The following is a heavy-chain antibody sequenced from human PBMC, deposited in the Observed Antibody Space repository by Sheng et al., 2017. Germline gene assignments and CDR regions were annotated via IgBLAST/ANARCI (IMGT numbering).Heavy chain of an antibody. D-gene: IGHD3-16*02. J-gene: IGHJ3*02. CDR1: GGSVSRSY. Sequence: QVQLQESGPGLVKPSETLSLTCTVSGGSVSRSYWNWIRQPPGKGLEWIGYIYYSGSTNYNPSLKSRVTISVDTSKNQFSLKLNSVTAADTAVYYCARDPEHRDIVLDIWGRGTMVTVSS. V-gene: IGHV4-59*02. CDR3: ARDPEHRDIVLDI. CDR2: IYYSGST.